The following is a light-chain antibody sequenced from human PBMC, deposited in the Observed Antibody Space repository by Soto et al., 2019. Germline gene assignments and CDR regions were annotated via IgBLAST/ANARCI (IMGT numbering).Light chain of an antibody. V-gene: IGLV2-8*01. CDR1: SSDY. CDR3: SSYGGSLNFVV. CDR2: EVT. J-gene: IGLJ2*01. Sequence: QSVLTQPPSASGSPGQSVTISCSGTSSDYVSWYQQHPGKAPKLIVSEVTKRPSGVPHRFSGSKSGNTASLTVSGLQAEDEANYYCSSYGGSLNFVVFGGGTKVTVL.